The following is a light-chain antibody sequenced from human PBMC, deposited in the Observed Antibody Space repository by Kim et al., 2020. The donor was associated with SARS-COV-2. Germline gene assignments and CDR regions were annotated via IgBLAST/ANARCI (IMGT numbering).Light chain of an antibody. Sequence: QSALTQPASVSGSPGQSITISCTGGVNDIGSYNYVSWYQQHPGEAPKLLIYDVSQRPSGISNRFSGSKSGSTASLTISGLQTEDEAEYYCVSYSASSTLVFATGTKVTVL. CDR2: DVS. J-gene: IGLJ1*01. CDR1: VNDIGSYNY. V-gene: IGLV2-14*03. CDR3: VSYSASSTLV.